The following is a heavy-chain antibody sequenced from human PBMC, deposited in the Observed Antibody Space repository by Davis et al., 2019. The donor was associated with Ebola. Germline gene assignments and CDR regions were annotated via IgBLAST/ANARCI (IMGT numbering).Heavy chain of an antibody. CDR3: TRRGRFDP. CDR2: MNPNSGNT. J-gene: IGHJ5*02. Sequence: AASVKVSCKASGYTFSNYGVSWVRQAPGQGLEWMGWMNPNSGNTGYAQKFQGRVTMTRNASISTAYMELSSLRSEDTALYYCTRRGRFDPWGQGTLVTVSS. CDR1: GYTFSNYG. V-gene: IGHV1-8*02.